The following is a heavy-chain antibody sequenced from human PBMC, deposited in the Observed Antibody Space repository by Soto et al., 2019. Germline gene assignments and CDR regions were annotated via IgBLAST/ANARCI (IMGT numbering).Heavy chain of an antibody. CDR2: ISYGGGRQ. Sequence: GGYLGLSCAAPAFTLSNYAMHWVRQAPGKAREWVGVISYGGGRQYYADSVKALFTISRDNSKNTLYLQMDRLRPEDTAVYSCAREKQWLVLSDALDVWGQGTMVTV. CDR3: AREKQWLVLSDALDV. D-gene: IGHD6-19*01. J-gene: IGHJ3*01. V-gene: IGHV3-30-3*01. CDR1: AFTLSNYA.